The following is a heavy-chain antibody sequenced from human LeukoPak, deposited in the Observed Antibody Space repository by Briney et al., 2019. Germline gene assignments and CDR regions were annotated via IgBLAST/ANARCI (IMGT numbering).Heavy chain of an antibody. CDR3: AKGTSSGWYYFDY. CDR1: GFTFRNYW. CDR2: IYHSGDT. Sequence: GSLRLSCVVSGFTFRNYWMNWARKAPGKGLEWIGSIYHSGDTYYNPSLKSRVTISVDTSKNQFSLKLDSVTAADTAVYYCAKGTSSGWYYFDYWGQGTLVTVSS. V-gene: IGHV4-38-2*01. J-gene: IGHJ4*02. D-gene: IGHD6-19*01.